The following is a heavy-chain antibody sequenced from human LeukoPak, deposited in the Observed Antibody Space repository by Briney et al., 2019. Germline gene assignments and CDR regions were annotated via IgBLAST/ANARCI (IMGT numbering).Heavy chain of an antibody. J-gene: IGHJ6*02. CDR1: GFTFSAYA. CDR2: ILYDGSNK. CDR3: ARAYYYDSSGFSGMDV. D-gene: IGHD3-22*01. V-gene: IGHV3-30*03. Sequence: GGSLRLSCAASGFTFSAYAMHWVRQPPGKGLEWVAVILYDGSNKYYADSVKGRFTISRHNSKNTLYLQMNSLRAEDTAVYYCARAYYYDSSGFSGMDVWGQGTTVTVSS.